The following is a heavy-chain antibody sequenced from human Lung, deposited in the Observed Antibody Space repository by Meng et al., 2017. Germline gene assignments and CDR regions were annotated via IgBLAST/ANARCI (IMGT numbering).Heavy chain of an antibody. CDR1: GGSFSTHT. Sequence: QVQLVQFGAEVKKPGSSLKVACKTSGGSFSTHTFSWVRQAPGQGLEWMGGLIAVFDKTKAAPRFQDRVTFTADESTSTAYMELSSLTFDDTAVYFCARGRRNEPLFDYWGQGTLVTVSS. CDR2: LIAVFDKT. J-gene: IGHJ4*02. CDR3: ARGRRNEPLFDY. D-gene: IGHD1-14*01. V-gene: IGHV1-69*13.